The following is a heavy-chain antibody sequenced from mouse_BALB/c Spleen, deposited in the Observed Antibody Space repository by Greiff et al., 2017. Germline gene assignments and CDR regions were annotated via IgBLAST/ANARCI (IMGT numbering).Heavy chain of an antibody. CDR2: INPSNGRT. V-gene: IGHV1S81*02. CDR1: GYTFTSYW. Sequence: QVQLQQPGAELVKPGASVKLSCKASGYTFTSYWMHWVKQRPGQGLEWIGEINPSNGRTNYNEKFKSKATLTVDKSSSTAYMQLSSLTSEDSAVYYCARIYSIRRAMDYWGQGTSVTVSS. D-gene: IGHD2-1*01. J-gene: IGHJ4*01. CDR3: ARIYSIRRAMDY.